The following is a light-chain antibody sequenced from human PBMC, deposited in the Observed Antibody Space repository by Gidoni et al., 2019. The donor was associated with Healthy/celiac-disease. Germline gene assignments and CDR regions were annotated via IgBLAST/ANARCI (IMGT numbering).Light chain of an antibody. J-gene: IGLJ1*01. Sequence: QSALTQPPSASGSPGQSVTISCTGTSSDVGGYNYVSWYQQHPGKAPKVMIYEVSKRPSGVPDRFSGSKSGNTASLTVSGLQAEDEADYYCSSYAGTNIVFGTGTKVT. CDR2: EVS. CDR3: SSYAGTNIV. CDR1: SSDVGGYNY. V-gene: IGLV2-8*01.